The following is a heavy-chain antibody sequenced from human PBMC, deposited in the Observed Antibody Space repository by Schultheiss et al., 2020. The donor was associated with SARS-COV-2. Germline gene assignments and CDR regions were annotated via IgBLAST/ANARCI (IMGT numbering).Heavy chain of an antibody. V-gene: IGHV3-23*01. D-gene: IGHD6-19*01. Sequence: GESLKISCAASGFTFSSYAMTWVRQAPGKGLEWVSAISGSGGSTYYADSVKGRFTISRDNAKNSLYLQMNSLRAEDTALYYCARATGAESGWYSLWGQGTLVTVSS. CDR2: ISGSGGST. CDR1: GFTFSSYA. J-gene: IGHJ4*02. CDR3: ARATGAESGWYSL.